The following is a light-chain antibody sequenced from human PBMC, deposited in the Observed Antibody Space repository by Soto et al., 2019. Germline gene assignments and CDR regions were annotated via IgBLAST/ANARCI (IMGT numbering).Light chain of an antibody. Sequence: EVVMTQSPATLSVSPGERATLSCRASQTISNNLAWYQQKPGLAPRLLIYGASTRATGIPARFSGGGSGTEFTLTISSLQSEDFAVYYCQQYNMWPLHTFGQGTKVDIK. CDR1: QTISNN. V-gene: IGKV3-15*01. J-gene: IGKJ2*01. CDR3: QQYNMWPLHT. CDR2: GAS.